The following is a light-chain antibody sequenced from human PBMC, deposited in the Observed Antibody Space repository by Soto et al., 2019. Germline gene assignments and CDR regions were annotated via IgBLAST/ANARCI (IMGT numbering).Light chain of an antibody. CDR3: QQYNDRPT. J-gene: IGKJ2*01. Sequence: EIVLTQSPGTLSLSPGERATLSCRASQSVSSSYLAWYQQKPGQAPRLLIYGASSRATGIPDRFSGSGSGTDFTLTISSLQSEDFAIYYCQQYNDRPTFGQGTKLEIK. CDR2: GAS. V-gene: IGKV3-20*01. CDR1: QSVSSSY.